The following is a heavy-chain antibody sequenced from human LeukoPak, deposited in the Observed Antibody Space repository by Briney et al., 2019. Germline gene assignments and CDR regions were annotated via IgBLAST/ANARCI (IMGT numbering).Heavy chain of an antibody. D-gene: IGHD6-6*01. CDR2: ISSSSSTI. CDR3: VVYSSSLESVDY. J-gene: IGHJ4*02. Sequence: GGSLRLSCAASGFTFDDYGMNWVRQAPGKGLEWVSYISSSSSTIYYADSVKGRFTIPRDNAKNSLYLQMNSLRAEDTAVYYCVVYSSSLESVDYWGQGTLVTVSS. CDR1: GFTFDDYG. V-gene: IGHV3-48*01.